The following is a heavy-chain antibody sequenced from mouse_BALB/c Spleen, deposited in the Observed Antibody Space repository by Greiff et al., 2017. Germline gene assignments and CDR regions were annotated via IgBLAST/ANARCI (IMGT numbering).Heavy chain of an antibody. D-gene: IGHD2-3*01. Sequence: VQLKQSGPELVKPGASVKIPCKASGYTFTDYNMDWVKQSHGKSLEWIGDINPNNGGTIYNQKFKGKATLTVDKSSSTAYMELRSLTSEDTAVYYCARWGDGYYVCPWLAYWGEGTLVTVSA. CDR1: GYTFTDYN. V-gene: IGHV1-18*01. CDR3: ARWGDGYYVCPWLAY. J-gene: IGHJ3*01. CDR2: INPNNGGT.